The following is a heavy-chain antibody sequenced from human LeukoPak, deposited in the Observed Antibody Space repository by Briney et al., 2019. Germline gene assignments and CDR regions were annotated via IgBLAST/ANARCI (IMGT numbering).Heavy chain of an antibody. CDR2: VYSSGST. D-gene: IGHD1-26*01. CDR3: ARMYSGTYGGIDY. CDR1: GGSISSYY. J-gene: IGHJ4*02. Sequence: SETLSLTCTVSGGSISSYYWSWIRKPAGEGLEWIGRVYSSGSTNYNPSLKSRVTMSVDTPKNQFSLKLTSVTAADTGVYYCARMYSGTYGGIDYWGQRTLVTVSS. V-gene: IGHV4-4*07.